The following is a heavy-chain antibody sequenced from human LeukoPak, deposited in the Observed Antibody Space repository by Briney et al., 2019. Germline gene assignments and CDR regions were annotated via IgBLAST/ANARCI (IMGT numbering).Heavy chain of an antibody. Sequence: GGSLRLCCAASGFTFNNYAMNWVRQAPGKGLEWVSSISGGGGTTYYADSAKGRFTISRDNSQNTLYLQMNSLRAEDTAVYYCARDYADYVGYFFFDYWGQGTLVTVSS. CDR2: ISGGGGTT. D-gene: IGHD4-17*01. CDR1: GFTFNNYA. V-gene: IGHV3-23*01. J-gene: IGHJ4*02. CDR3: ARDYADYVGYFFFDY.